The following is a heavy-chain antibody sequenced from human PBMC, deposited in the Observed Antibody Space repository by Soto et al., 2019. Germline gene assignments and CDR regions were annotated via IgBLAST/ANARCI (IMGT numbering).Heavy chain of an antibody. J-gene: IGHJ6*02. Sequence: SVKVSCKASGGTFSSYAISWVRQAPGQGPEWMGGISPIFGTANYAQKFQGRVTITADKSTSTAYMELSSLRSEDTAVYYRARDPNPRDYYYYGMDVWGQGTTVTVSS. CDR3: ARDPNPRDYYYYGMDV. CDR2: ISPIFGTA. CDR1: GGTFSSYA. V-gene: IGHV1-69*06.